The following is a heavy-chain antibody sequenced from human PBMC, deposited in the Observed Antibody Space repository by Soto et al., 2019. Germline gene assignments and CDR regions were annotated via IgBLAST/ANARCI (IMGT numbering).Heavy chain of an antibody. CDR1: GFTLSDHY. J-gene: IGHJ4*02. Sequence: HPGGSLRLSCEVSGFTLSDHYIDWVRQAPGKGLEWVGRSRDKPQGYSTAYAASVKGRFTTSRDESKNSAYLQMKSLKTEGTAVYYCVRATYFSHSSGYTRCLDYWGQGTLITVCS. V-gene: IGHV3-72*01. CDR3: VRATYFSHSSGYTRCLDY. CDR2: SRDKPQGYST. D-gene: IGHD3-22*01.